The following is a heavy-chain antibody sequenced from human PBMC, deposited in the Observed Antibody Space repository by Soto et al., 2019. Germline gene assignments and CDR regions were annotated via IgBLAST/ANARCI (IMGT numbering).Heavy chain of an antibody. J-gene: IGHJ4*02. CDR1: GFTVSSNY. CDR3: ARGDGYSYGRGFDY. V-gene: IGHV3-66*01. CDR2: IYSGGIT. D-gene: IGHD5-18*01. Sequence: EVPLVESGGGLVQPGGSLRLSCAASGFTVSSNYMSWVRQAPGKGLEWVSVIYSGGITYYADSVKGRFTISRDNSKNTLYLQMNSLRPEDTAVYYCARGDGYSYGRGFDYWGQGTLVTVSS.